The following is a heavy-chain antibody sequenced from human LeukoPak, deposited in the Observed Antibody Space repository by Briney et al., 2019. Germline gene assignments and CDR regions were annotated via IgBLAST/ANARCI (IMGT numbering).Heavy chain of an antibody. J-gene: IGHJ5*02. Sequence: PSETLSLTCTVSGYSISSGYYWGWIRQPPGKGLEWIGNIYPSGTTYYNPSLKTRVTISVDTSKNQFSLKLSSVTAADTAVYYCARDYSGSYSWFDPWGQGTLVTVSS. CDR1: GYSISSGYY. CDR2: IYPSGTT. CDR3: ARDYSGSYSWFDP. D-gene: IGHD1-26*01. V-gene: IGHV4-38-2*02.